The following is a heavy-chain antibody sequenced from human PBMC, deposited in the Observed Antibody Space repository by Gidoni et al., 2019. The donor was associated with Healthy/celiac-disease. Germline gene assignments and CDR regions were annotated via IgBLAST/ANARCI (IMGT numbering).Heavy chain of an antibody. CDR2: IYYSGST. CDR1: GGSISSSSYY. CDR3: YGSGSQDYYGMDV. V-gene: IGHV4-39*07. J-gene: IGHJ6*02. Sequence: QLQLQESGPGLVKPSEPLSLTCTVSGGSISSSSYYWGWIRQPPGKGLEWIGSIYYSGSTYYNPSLKSRVTISVDTSKNQFSLKLSSVTAADTAVYYSYGSGSQDYYGMDVWGQGTTVTVSS. D-gene: IGHD3-10*01.